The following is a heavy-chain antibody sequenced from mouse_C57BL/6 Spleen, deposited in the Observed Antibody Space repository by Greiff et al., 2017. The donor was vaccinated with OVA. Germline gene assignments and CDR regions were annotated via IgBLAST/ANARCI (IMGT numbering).Heavy chain of an antibody. V-gene: IGHV1-52*01. D-gene: IGHD1-1*01. CDR3: ARYRLRGSSYNWYFDV. CDR1: GYTFTSYW. CDR2: IDPSDSET. J-gene: IGHJ1*03. Sequence: QVQLQQPGAELVRPGSSVKLSCKASGYTFTSYWMHWVKQRPIQGLEWIGNIDPSDSETHYNQKFKDKATLTVDKSSSTAYMQLSSLTSEDSAVYYCARYRLRGSSYNWYFDVWGTGTTVTVSS.